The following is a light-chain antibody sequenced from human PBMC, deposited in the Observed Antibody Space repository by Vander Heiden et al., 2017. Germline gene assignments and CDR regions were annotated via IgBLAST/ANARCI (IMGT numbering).Light chain of an antibody. CDR2: WAS. J-gene: IGKJ1*01. V-gene: IGKV4-1*01. Sequence: DIVMTQSPASLAVSLGERATINCKSSQSVLYSSNNKNYLAWYQQKPGQPPKLLIYWASTRESGVPDRFSGSGSGTDFTLTISSLQAEDVAVYYCQQYYSTPWTFDQGTKVEIK. CDR1: QSVLYSSNNKNY. CDR3: QQYYSTPWT.